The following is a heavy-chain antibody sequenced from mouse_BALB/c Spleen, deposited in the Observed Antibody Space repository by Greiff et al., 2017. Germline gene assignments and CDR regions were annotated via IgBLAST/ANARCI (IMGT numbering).Heavy chain of an antibody. CDR1: GFTFSSYA. CDR2: ISSGGST. CDR3: ARGLYYRYEGYYAMDY. J-gene: IGHJ4*01. Sequence: EVQLVESGGGLVKPGGSLKLSCAASGFTFSSYAMSWVRQTPEKRLEWVASISSGGSTYYPDSVKVRFTISRDNARNILYLQMSSLRSEDTAMYYCARGLYYRYEGYYAMDYWGQGTSVTVSS. D-gene: IGHD2-14*01. V-gene: IGHV5-6-5*01.